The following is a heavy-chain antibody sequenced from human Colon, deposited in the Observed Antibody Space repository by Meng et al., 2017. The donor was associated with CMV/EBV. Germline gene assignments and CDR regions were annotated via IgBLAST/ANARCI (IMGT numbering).Heavy chain of an antibody. J-gene: IGHJ5*02. CDR1: GGSCSGYY. D-gene: IGHD3-10*01. CDR2: INHSGST. Sequence: YGGSCSGYYWSWIRQPPGKGLEWIGEINHSGSTNYNPSLKSRVTIAVDTSKNQFSLKLSSVTAADTAVYYCARAIVVRGVIITYWFDPWGQGTLVTVSS. CDR3: ARAIVVRGVIITYWFDP. V-gene: IGHV4-34*01.